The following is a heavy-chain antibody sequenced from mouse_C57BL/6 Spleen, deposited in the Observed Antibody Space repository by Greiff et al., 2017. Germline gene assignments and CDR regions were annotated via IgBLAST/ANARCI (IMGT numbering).Heavy chain of an antibody. CDR3: ARAYGKGYFDV. CDR1: GFSLTSYG. D-gene: IGHD2-1*01. CDR2: IWSGGST. Sequence: VQLQESGPGLVQPSQSLSITCTVSGFSLTSYGVHWVRQSPGKGLEWLGVIWSGGSTDYNAAFISRLSISKDNSTSQVFFKMNSLQADDSAIYYCARAYGKGYFDVWGTGTTVTVSS. V-gene: IGHV2-2*01. J-gene: IGHJ1*03.